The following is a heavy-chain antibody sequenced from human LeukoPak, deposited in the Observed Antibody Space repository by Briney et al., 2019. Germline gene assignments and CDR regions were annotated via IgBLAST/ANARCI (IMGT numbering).Heavy chain of an antibody. V-gene: IGHV3-30*18. J-gene: IGHJ6*04. CDR1: GFTFSNYG. CDR2: ISYDGSNT. Sequence: GGSLRLSCAASGFTFSNYGMHWVRQAPGKGLEWVAIISYDGSNTYYADSVKGRFTISRDNSKNTLYLQMNNLRDEDTAVYYCAKDRDILTGEDYYYGMDVWSKGTTVTVS. CDR3: AKDRDILTGEDYYYGMDV. D-gene: IGHD3-9*01.